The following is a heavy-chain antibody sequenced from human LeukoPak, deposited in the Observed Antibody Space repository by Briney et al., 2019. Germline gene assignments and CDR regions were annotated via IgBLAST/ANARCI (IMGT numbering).Heavy chain of an antibody. CDR2: MNPNSGNT. J-gene: IGHJ4*02. V-gene: IGHV1-8*01. Sequence: GASVKVSCKASGYTFTSYDINWVRQATGQGLEWMGWMNPNSGNTGYAQKFQGRVTMTRNTSISTAYMELSSLRSEDTAVYYCARAPPRYSSSSRHFDYWGQGTQVTVSS. D-gene: IGHD6-6*01. CDR1: GYTFTSYD. CDR3: ARAPPRYSSSSRHFDY.